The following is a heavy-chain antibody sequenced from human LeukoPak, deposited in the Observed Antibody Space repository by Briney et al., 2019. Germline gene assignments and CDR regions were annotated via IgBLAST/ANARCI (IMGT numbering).Heavy chain of an antibody. CDR2: IWYDGSNK. CDR3: AKDLYGTMVRGDAFDI. J-gene: IGHJ3*02. CDR1: GFTFSSYG. V-gene: IGHV3-33*06. D-gene: IGHD3-10*01. Sequence: PGGSLRLSCAASGFTFSSYGMHWVRQAPGKGLEWVAVIWYDGSNKYYADSVKGRFTISRDNSKNTLHLQMNSLRAEDTALYYCAKDLYGTMVRGDAFDIWGQGTMVTVSS.